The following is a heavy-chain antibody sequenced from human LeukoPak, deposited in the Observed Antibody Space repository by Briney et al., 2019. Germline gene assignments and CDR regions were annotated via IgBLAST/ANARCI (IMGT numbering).Heavy chain of an antibody. D-gene: IGHD3/OR15-3a*01. V-gene: IGHV3-30*04. CDR1: GFTFSSYA. CDR2: ISYDGSNK. Sequence: GGSLRLSCAASGFTFSSYAMRWVRQAPGKGLEWVAVISYDGSNKYYADSVKGRFTISRDNSKNTLYLQMNSLRAEDTAVYYCAKDWTGYTVVGDAFGIWGQGTMVTVSS. J-gene: IGHJ3*02. CDR3: AKDWTGYTVVGDAFGI.